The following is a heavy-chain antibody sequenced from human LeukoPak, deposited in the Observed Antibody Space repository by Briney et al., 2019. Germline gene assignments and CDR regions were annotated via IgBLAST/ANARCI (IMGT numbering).Heavy chain of an antibody. CDR2: ISYDGGDQ. CDR3: AKGLPHSVRWYYFDY. Sequence: PERSLRLSCAASGFTFSSYGMHWVRQAPGKGLEWVALISYDGGDQFYEDSVKGRFTISRDNSKNTLYLQMNSLRAEDTAVYYCAKGLPHSVRWYYFDYWGQGTLVTVSS. V-gene: IGHV3-30*18. CDR1: GFTFSSYG. J-gene: IGHJ4*02. D-gene: IGHD6-13*01.